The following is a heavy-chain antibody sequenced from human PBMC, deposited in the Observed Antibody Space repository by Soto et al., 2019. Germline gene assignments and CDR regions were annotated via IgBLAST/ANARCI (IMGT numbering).Heavy chain of an antibody. CDR3: ATETGTSFRVY. CDR2: IYHSGST. V-gene: IGHV4-4*02. Sequence: QVQLQESGPGLVKPSGTLSLTCAVSRGSISSSTCWSWVRQPPGKGLECIREIYHSGSTSYNPSLKSRVTRSVDKPKNQFSLKLSSVTAADTAGYYGATETGTSFRVYGGQGTLVTVSS. D-gene: IGHD1-1*01. CDR1: RGSISSSTC. J-gene: IGHJ4*02.